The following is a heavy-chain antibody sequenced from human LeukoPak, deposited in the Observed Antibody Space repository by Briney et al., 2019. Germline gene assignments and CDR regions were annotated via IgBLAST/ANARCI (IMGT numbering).Heavy chain of an antibody. CDR1: GFTFGDYA. J-gene: IGHJ4*02. CDR3: TRGQDNMVRGVTIFDY. Sequence: PGGSLRLSCTASGFTFGDYAMSWVRQAPGKGLEWVGFIRSKAYGGTTEYAASVKGRFTISRDDSKSIAYLQMNSLKTEDTAVYYCTRGQDNMVRGVTIFDYWGQGTLVIVSS. V-gene: IGHV3-49*04. CDR2: IRSKAYGGTT. D-gene: IGHD3-10*01.